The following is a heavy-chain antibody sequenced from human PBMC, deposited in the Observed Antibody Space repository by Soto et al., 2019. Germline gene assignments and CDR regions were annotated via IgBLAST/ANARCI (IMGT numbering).Heavy chain of an antibody. D-gene: IGHD4-17*01. CDR2: INPNSGGT. CDR3: ARDYGDYGWPVMIFDY. CDR1: GYTFTGYY. V-gene: IGHV1-2*02. J-gene: IGHJ4*02. Sequence: QVPLVQSGAEVKKPGASVKVSCKASGYTFTGYYMHWVRQAPGQGLEWMGWINPNSGGTNYAQKFQGRVTMTRDTSISTAYMELSRLRSDDTAVYYCARDYGDYGWPVMIFDYWGQGTLVTVSS.